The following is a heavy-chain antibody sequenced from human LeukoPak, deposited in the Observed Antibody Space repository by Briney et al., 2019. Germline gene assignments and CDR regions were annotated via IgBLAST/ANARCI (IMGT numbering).Heavy chain of an antibody. V-gene: IGHV4-59*08. D-gene: IGHD6-13*01. Sequence: SETLSLTCTVSGGSISSYYWSWIRQPPGEGLEWIGYIYYSGSTNYNPSLKSRVTISVDTSKNQFSLKLSSVTAADTAVYYCAGIQQLAYWGQGTLVTVSS. CDR1: GGSISSYY. CDR2: IYYSGST. CDR3: AGIQQLAY. J-gene: IGHJ4*02.